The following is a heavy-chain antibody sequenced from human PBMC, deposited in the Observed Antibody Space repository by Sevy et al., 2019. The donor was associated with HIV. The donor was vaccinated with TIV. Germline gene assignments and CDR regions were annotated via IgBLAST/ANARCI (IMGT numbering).Heavy chain of an antibody. Sequence: SETLSLTCTVSGDSISSYYWSWIRQPPGKGLEWIGYIYYSGSTNYNPSLKSRVTISVDPSKNQFSAELRSVTAADTAVYYCARHPYYYDDIDIWGQGTMVTVSS. CDR3: ARHPYYYDDIDI. D-gene: IGHD3-10*01. V-gene: IGHV4-59*08. CDR2: IYYSGST. CDR1: GDSISSYY. J-gene: IGHJ3*02.